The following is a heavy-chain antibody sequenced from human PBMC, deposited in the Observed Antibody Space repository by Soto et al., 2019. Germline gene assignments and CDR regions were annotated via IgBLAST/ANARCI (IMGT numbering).Heavy chain of an antibody. Sequence: QVQLQESGPGLVKPSQTLSLTCTVSGGSISSGGYYWSWIRQHPGKGLEWIGYIYYSGSTYYNPSLKSRVTISVDTSKNQFSLKLSSVSAAVTAVYYCARLGLYYWYFALWGRGTLVTVSS. CDR3: ARLGLYYWYFAL. CDR2: IYYSGST. V-gene: IGHV4-31*03. J-gene: IGHJ2*01. CDR1: GGSISSGGYY. D-gene: IGHD2-2*02.